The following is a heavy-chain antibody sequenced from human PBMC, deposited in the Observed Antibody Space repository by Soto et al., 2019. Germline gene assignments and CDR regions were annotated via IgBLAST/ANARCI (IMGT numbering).Heavy chain of an antibody. CDR3: ARRVEWLLAHYYYYGMDV. V-gene: IGHV1-69*13. J-gene: IGHJ6*02. Sequence: SVKVSCKASGGTFSSYAISWVRQAPGQGLEWMGGIIPIFGTANYAQKFQGRVTITADESTSTAYMELSSLRSEDTAVYYCARRVEWLLAHYYYYGMDVWGQGTTVTVSS. CDR2: IIPIFGTA. D-gene: IGHD3-3*01. CDR1: GGTFSSYA.